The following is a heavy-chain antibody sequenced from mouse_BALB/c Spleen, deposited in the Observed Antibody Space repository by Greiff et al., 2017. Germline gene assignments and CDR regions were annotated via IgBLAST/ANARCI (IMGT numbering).Heavy chain of an antibody. Sequence: EVKVVESGGGLVQPGGSLKLSCAASGFTFSSYTMSWVRQTPEKRLEWVAYISNGGGSTYYPDTVKGRFTISRDNAKNTLYLQMSSLKSEDTAMYYCARHDYYAMDYWGQGTSVTVSS. CDR2: ISNGGGST. CDR1: GFTFSSYT. CDR3: ARHDYYAMDY. J-gene: IGHJ4*01. V-gene: IGHV5-12-2*01.